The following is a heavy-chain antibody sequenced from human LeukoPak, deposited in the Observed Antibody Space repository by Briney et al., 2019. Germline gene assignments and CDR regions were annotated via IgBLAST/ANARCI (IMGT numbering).Heavy chain of an antibody. CDR1: GGSLSGYY. CDR3: ERVGKNDFWKESIVLPDPYWYFDP. V-gene: IGHV4-34*01. Sequence: SETLSLTCAVYGGSLSGYYWTWIRKPPGKGLEWIGEINHSGGTHYNSSLKSRVTISLDTSKNQFSLKPNSVNAADTAVYYCERVGKNDFWKESIVLPDPYWYFDPWGRGSLVTVSS. J-gene: IGHJ2*01. D-gene: IGHD3-3*01. CDR2: INHSGGT.